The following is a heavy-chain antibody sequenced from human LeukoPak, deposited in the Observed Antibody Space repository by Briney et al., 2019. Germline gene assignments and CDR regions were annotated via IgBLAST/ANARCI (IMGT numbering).Heavy chain of an antibody. J-gene: IGHJ4*02. D-gene: IGHD4-11*01. CDR2: IIPILGIA. Sequence: ASVKVSCKASGGTFSSYAISWVRQAPGQGLEWMGRIIPILGIANYAQKFQGRATITADKSTSTAYMELSSLRSEDTAVYYCARGAATVTTVHWGQGTLVTVSS. V-gene: IGHV1-69*04. CDR1: GGTFSSYA. CDR3: ARGAATVTTVH.